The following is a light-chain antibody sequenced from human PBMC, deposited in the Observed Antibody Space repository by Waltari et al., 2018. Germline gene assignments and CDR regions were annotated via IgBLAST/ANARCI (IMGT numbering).Light chain of an antibody. Sequence: EIVLTQSPAILSLSHGERATLSCRASQKVSSIYLAWYQQKPGQAPRLLIYGASSRATGIPDRFSGSGTGADYTLTITRLEPEDFAMYYCQQYGSSPRTFGQGTKLEIK. V-gene: IGKV3-20*01. CDR3: QQYGSSPRT. CDR1: QKVSSIY. J-gene: IGKJ2*01. CDR2: GAS.